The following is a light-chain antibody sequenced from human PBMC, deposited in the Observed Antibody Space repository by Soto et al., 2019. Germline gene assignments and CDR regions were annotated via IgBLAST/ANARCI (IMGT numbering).Light chain of an antibody. CDR3: SSYTSSSTV. CDR1: SSDVGGYNY. V-gene: IGLV2-14*01. CDR2: YVS. J-gene: IGLJ2*01. Sequence: QSALTQPASVSGSPGQSITISCTGTSSDVGGYNYVSWYQQHPGKAPKLMIYYVSNRPSGVSNRFSGSKSGNTASLTISGLQAEDEADYYCSSYTSSSTVFGGGTQVTVL.